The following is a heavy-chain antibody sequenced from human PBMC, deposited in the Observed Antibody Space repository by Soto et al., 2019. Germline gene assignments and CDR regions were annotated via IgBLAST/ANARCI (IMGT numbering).Heavy chain of an antibody. V-gene: IGHV3-21*01. CDR1: GFDLSFYS. J-gene: IGHJ6*03. D-gene: IGHD3-3*01. CDR2: INEDSSYI. CDR3: VRDFGWYFRSGYMDV. Sequence: PGWSLRLSCAAWGFDLSFYSMNWVLQAQGKGLEWVSSINEDSSYIYYAHSLRGRFTISRDNAKESLYLQMNSLRAEDTAVYYCVRDFGWYFRSGYMDVWGDGATVTVSS.